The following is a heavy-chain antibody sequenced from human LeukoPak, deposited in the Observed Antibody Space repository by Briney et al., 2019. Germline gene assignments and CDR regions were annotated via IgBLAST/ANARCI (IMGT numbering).Heavy chain of an antibody. J-gene: IGHJ4*02. D-gene: IGHD2-15*01. Sequence: GGSLRLSCAASGFTFDDYVMHWVRQAPGKGLEWVSGISWNSGSIGYADSVKGRFTISRDNSKNTLYLQMNSLRAEDTAVYYCARTGSGIFDYWGQGTLVTVSS. CDR2: ISWNSGSI. V-gene: IGHV3-9*01. CDR3: ARTGSGIFDY. CDR1: GFTFDDYV.